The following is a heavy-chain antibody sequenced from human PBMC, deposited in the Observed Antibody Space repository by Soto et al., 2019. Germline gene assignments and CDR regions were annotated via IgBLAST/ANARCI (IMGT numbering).Heavy chain of an antibody. Sequence: QVLLVQSGAEVKKPGSSVKVSCKASGGAFSRYAISWARQAPGQGLEWVGGIFPMYGTPVYAQKLQGRVTLNADEATTTDYMELSGLRSADTSFYYWARDYEYQILECAALDIWGQGTMVTVSS. J-gene: IGHJ3*02. D-gene: IGHD5-12*01. CDR3: ARDYEYQILECAALDI. CDR2: IFPMYGTP. CDR1: GGAFSRYA. V-gene: IGHV1-69*01.